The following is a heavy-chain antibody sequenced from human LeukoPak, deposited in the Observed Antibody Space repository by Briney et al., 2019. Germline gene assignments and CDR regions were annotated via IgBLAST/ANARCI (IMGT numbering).Heavy chain of an antibody. J-gene: IGHJ4*02. Sequence: GGSWRLSGPASGSTFVSYSMNWVRKAPGKGLGWVSSISSSSSYIYYADSVKGRFTISRDNAKNSLYLQMNSLRAEDTAVYYCARDLRETFDYWGQGTLVTVSS. D-gene: IGHD3-16*01. CDR3: ARDLRETFDY. CDR2: ISSSSSYI. V-gene: IGHV3-21*01. CDR1: GSTFVSYS.